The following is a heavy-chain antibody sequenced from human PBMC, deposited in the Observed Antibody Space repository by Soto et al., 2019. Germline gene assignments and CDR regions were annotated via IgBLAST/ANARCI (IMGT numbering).Heavy chain of an antibody. J-gene: IGHJ1*01. D-gene: IGHD6-13*01. CDR2: IYYSGST. CDR3: ARPFLIAAAGTNFQH. CDR1: GGSISSSSYY. V-gene: IGHV4-39*01. Sequence: ASETLSLTCTVSGGSISSSSYYWGWIRQPPGKGLEWIGSIYYSGSTYYNPSLKSRVTISVDTSKNQFSLKLSSVTAADTAVYYCARPFLIAAAGTNFQHWGQGTLVTVSS.